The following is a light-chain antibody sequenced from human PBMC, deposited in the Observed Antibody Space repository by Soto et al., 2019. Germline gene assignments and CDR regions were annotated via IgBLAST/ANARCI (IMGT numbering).Light chain of an antibody. Sequence: DIQMTQSPSPLSASVGDRLTITCRASQNISYYLNWFQQRPGKAPQLLIFGASNLHIGVPSRFSGSGSGTDFALTISSLQPEDFATYHCQQSYTTPWTFGQGTKVDI. CDR1: QNISYY. CDR3: QQSYTTPWT. V-gene: IGKV1-39*01. J-gene: IGKJ1*01. CDR2: GAS.